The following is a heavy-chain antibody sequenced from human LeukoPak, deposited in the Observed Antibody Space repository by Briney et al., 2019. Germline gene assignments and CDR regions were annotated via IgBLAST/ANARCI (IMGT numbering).Heavy chain of an antibody. V-gene: IGHV4-34*01. CDR2: INHSGST. Sequence: SETLSLTCAVYGGSFSGYYWSWIRQPPGKGLGWIGEINHSGSTNYNPSLKSRVTISVDTSKNQFSLKLSSVTAADTAVYYCARVSLTITIFGVVIIPFDYWGQGTLVTVSS. J-gene: IGHJ4*02. CDR3: ARVSLTITIFGVVIIPFDY. D-gene: IGHD3-3*01. CDR1: GGSFSGYY.